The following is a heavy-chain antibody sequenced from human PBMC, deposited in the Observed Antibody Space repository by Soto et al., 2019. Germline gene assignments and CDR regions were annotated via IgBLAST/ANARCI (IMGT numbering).Heavy chain of an antibody. CDR3: TTGYCSSTSCYDYYFDY. V-gene: IGHV3-15*01. D-gene: IGHD2-2*01. CDR1: GFTFSNAW. J-gene: IGHJ4*02. CDR2: IKSKTDGGTT. Sequence: GGSLRLSCAASGFTFSNAWMSWVRQAPGKGLEWVGRIKSKTDGGTTDYAAPVKGRFTISRDDSKNTLYLQMNSLKTEDTAVYYCTTGYCSSTSCYDYYFDYWGQGTLVTVSS.